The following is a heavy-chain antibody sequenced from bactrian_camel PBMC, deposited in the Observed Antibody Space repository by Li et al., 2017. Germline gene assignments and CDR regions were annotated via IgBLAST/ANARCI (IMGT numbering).Heavy chain of an antibody. CDR3: VRDWRTVVDNTPGDY. D-gene: IGHD6*01. V-gene: IGHV3S53*01. Sequence: QLVESGGGSVQAGGSLGLSCAYSGYYNGYCMGWFRQAPGKEREGVAAITIDGSTYYADSLKGRFTISRDNAKNTVYLQMNSLKPEDTAVYYCVRDWRTVVDNTPGDYWGQGTQVTVS. CDR1: GYYNGYC. CDR2: ITIDGST. J-gene: IGHJ4*01.